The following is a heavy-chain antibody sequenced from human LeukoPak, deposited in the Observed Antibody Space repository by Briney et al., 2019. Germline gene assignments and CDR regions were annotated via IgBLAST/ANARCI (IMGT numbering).Heavy chain of an antibody. CDR2: LCHSGVT. J-gene: IGHJ3*02. Sequence: SETLSLTCTLPGGSMRSDCCNWIRQPPGKGLEWIGFLCHSGVTQYFPSLKSRVTMSLDTSKNQFSLSLNAVTDTDTAVYYCARWEESLHAFEIWGQGTEVAV. CDR1: GGSMRSDC. V-gene: IGHV4-4*09. CDR3: ARWEESLHAFEI. D-gene: IGHD1-26*01.